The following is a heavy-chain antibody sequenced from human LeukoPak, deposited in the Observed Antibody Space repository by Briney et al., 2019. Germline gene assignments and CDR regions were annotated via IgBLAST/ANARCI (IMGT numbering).Heavy chain of an antibody. J-gene: IGHJ4*02. CDR2: ISSSGSTI. Sequence: GPLLLSCAASGFPFTDYYMSGTRQAPGKGLEWVSYISSSGSTIYYADPVKGRFTISRDNAKNSLYLQMNSLRAEDTAVYYCAKTLYYYDSSGQGTFFDYWGQGTLVTVSS. D-gene: IGHD3-22*01. V-gene: IGHV3-11*04. CDR3: AKTLYYYDSSGQGTFFDY. CDR1: GFPFTDYY.